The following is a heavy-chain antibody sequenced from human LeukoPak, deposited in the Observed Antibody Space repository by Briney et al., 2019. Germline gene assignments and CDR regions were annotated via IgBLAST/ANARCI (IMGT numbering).Heavy chain of an antibody. J-gene: IGHJ4*02. CDR3: ARVDCSSTSCYPLD. CDR2: IYYSGST. D-gene: IGHD2-2*01. Sequence: SETLSLTCTVSGGSISSYYWSWMRQPPGKGLEWIGYIYYSGSTNYNPSLKSRVTISVDTSKNQFSLKLSCVTAADTAVYYCARVDCSSTSCYPLDWGQGTLVTVSS. CDR1: GGSISSYY. V-gene: IGHV4-59*01.